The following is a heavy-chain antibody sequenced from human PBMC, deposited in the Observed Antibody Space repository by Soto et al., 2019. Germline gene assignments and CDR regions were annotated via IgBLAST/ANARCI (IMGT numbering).Heavy chain of an antibody. CDR1: GFTFSSYA. V-gene: IGHV3-23*01. J-gene: IGHJ4*02. CDR2: ISGSGGST. CDR3: AKGGYCSSTSCYAKEINFDY. D-gene: IGHD2-2*01. Sequence: GGSLRLSCAASGFTFSSYAMSWVRQAPGKGLEWVSAISGSGGSTYYADSVKGRFTISRDNSKNTLYLQMNSLRAEDTAVYYCAKGGYCSSTSCYAKEINFDYWGQGTLVTVSS.